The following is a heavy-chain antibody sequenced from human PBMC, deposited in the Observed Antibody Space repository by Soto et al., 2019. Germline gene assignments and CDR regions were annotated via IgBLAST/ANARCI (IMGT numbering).Heavy chain of an antibody. V-gene: IGHV4-59*01. CDR1: GGSISSYY. CDR2: IYYSGST. Sequence: SETLSLTCTVSGGSISSYYWSCIRQPPGKGLEWIGYIYYSGSTNYNPSLKSRVTISVDTSKNQFSLKLSSVTAADTAVYYCASYIVGATTAGNYYFDYWGQGTLVTVS. J-gene: IGHJ4*02. CDR3: ASYIVGATTAGNYYFDY. D-gene: IGHD1-26*01.